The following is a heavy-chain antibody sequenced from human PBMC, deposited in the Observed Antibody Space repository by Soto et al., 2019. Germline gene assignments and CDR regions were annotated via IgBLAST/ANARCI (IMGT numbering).Heavy chain of an antibody. Sequence: ASVKVSCKASGYSFTSYDINWVRQATGQGLKWMGWMNPNSGNTGYAQKFQGRVTMTRNTSISTAYMELSSLRSEDTAVYYCARGCPIHTIFGVVISSRLGYRDAFYFWGQGSMVTVSS. D-gene: IGHD3-3*01. CDR2: MNPNSGNT. CDR1: GYSFTSYD. V-gene: IGHV1-8*01. CDR3: ARGCPIHTIFGVVISSRLGYRDAFYF. J-gene: IGHJ3*01.